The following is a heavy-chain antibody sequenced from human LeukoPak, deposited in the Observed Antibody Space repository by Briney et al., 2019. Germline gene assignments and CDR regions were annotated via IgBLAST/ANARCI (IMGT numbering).Heavy chain of an antibody. CDR2: ISSSSSYI. D-gene: IGHD5-12*01. CDR3: ASQAWPVDY. CDR1: GFTFSSYS. Sequence: GGSLRLSCAASGFTFSSYSMNWVRQAPGKGLEWVSSISSSSSYIYYAGSVKGRFTISRDNAKNSLYLQMNSLRAEDTAVYYCASQAWPVDYWGQGTLVTVSS. J-gene: IGHJ4*02. V-gene: IGHV3-21*01.